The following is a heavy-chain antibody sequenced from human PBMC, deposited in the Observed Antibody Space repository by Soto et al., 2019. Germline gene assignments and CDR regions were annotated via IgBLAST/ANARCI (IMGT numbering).Heavy chain of an antibody. CDR1: GGSFSGYY. CDR3: ARSSVRGWSY. CDR2: ITHSGST. V-gene: IGHV4-34*01. J-gene: IGHJ4*02. D-gene: IGHD3-10*02. Sequence: SETLSLTCAVYGGSFSGYYLTWIRQPPGKGLEWIGEITHSGSTNYNPSLKSRVTISVDTSKNQFSLNLNSVTAADTAVYYCARSSVRGWSYWGQGTLVTVSS.